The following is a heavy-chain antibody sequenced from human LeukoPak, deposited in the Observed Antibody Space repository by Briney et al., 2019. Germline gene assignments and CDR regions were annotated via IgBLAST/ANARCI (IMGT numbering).Heavy chain of an antibody. CDR3: AKYPRYSSGVGTVDY. J-gene: IGHJ4*02. V-gene: IGHV3-23*01. D-gene: IGHD6-19*01. Sequence: PGGSLRLSCAASGFTFSSYAMSWVRQAPGKGLEWVSAISGSGGSTYYADSVKGRFTIPRDNSKNTLYLQMNSLRAEDTAVYYCAKYPRYSSGVGTVDYWGQGTLVTVSS. CDR1: GFTFSSYA. CDR2: ISGSGGST.